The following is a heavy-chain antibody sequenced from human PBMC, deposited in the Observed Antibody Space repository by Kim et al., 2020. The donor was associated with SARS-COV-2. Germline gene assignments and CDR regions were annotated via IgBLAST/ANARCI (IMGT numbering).Heavy chain of an antibody. J-gene: IGHJ5*02. CDR3: ARGAYSSSWYGVRSWFDP. D-gene: IGHD6-13*01. CDR1: GGSFSGYY. V-gene: IGHV4-34*01. Sequence: SETLSLTCAVYGGSFSGYYWSWIRQPPGKGLEWIGEINHSGSTNYNPSLKSRVTISVDTSKNQFSLKLLSVTAADTAVYYCARGAYSSSWYGVRSWFDPWGPGTLVTVS. CDR2: INHSGST.